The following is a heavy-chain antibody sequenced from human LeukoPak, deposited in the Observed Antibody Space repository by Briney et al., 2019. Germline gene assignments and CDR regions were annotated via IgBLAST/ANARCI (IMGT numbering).Heavy chain of an antibody. V-gene: IGHV4-4*07. J-gene: IGHJ3*02. Sequence: SETLSLTCTVSGGSNSTYYWSWIRQPAGKGLEWIGRIYTSGSTNYNPSLKSRVTMSVDTSKNQFSLKLSSVTAADTAVYFCARGTVPNAFDIWGQGTMVTVS. CDR2: IYTSGST. CDR1: GGSNSTYY. CDR3: ARGTVPNAFDI. D-gene: IGHD1/OR15-1a*01.